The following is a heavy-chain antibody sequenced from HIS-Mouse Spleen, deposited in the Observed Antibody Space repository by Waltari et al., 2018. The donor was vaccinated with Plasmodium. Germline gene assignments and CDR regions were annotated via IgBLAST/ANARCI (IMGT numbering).Heavy chain of an antibody. CDR2: IYYSGST. Sequence: QVQLPESGPGLVKPSQTLSLTCTVSGGSISSGGYYWSWIRQHPGKGLEWIGYIYYSGSTYYNPSLKSRVTISVDTSKNQFSLKLSSVTAADTAVYYCARVSPPANWGALNAFDIWGQGTMVTVSS. CDR3: ARVSPPANWGALNAFDI. J-gene: IGHJ3*02. CDR1: GGSISSGGYY. D-gene: IGHD7-27*01. V-gene: IGHV4-31*03.